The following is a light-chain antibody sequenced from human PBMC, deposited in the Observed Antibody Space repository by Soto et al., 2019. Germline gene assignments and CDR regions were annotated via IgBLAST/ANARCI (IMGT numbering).Light chain of an antibody. CDR1: QSISSY. Sequence: IQVTQSPSSLSASVGDIVTITCRASQSISSYLNWYQQKPGKAPKLMIYAASSLQSGVSSRFSGSGSGTDFTLIISSLQHEDFAYYYRQQSYSTLTFGGGTKVDIK. CDR3: QQSYSTLT. CDR2: AAS. J-gene: IGKJ4*01. V-gene: IGKV1-39*01.